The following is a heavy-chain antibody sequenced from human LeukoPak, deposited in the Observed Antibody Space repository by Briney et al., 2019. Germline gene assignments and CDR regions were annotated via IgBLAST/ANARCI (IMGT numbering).Heavy chain of an antibody. CDR2: INPNSGGT. CDR1: GYTFTGNY. Sequence: GASVKVSCKASGYTFTGNYMHWVRQAPGQGLEWMGWINPNSGGTNYAQKFQGRVTMTRDTSISTAYMELSRLRSDDTAVYYCARALYPPYYYYYMDVWGKGTTVTVSS. V-gene: IGHV1-2*02. J-gene: IGHJ6*03. D-gene: IGHD3-16*02. CDR3: ARALYPPYYYYYMDV.